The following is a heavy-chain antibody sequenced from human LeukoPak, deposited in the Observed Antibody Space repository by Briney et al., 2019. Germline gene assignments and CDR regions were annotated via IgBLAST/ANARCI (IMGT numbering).Heavy chain of an antibody. J-gene: IGHJ5*02. CDR3: ARVTMIVVVNWFDP. CDR2: IYYSGST. Sequence: SETLSLTCSVSGGSISSTSYYWGWIRQPPGKGLEWIGSIYYSGSTYYNPSLKSRVTISVDTSKNQFSLKLSSVTAADTAVYYCARVTMIVVVNWFDPWGQGTLVTVSS. V-gene: IGHV4-39*01. D-gene: IGHD3-22*01. CDR1: GGSISSTSYY.